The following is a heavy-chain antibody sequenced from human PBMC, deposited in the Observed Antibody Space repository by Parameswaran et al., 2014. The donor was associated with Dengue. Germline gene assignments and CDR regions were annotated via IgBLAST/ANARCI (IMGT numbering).Heavy chain of an antibody. J-gene: IGHJ6*03. CDR3: ARGLDYSNYEDYTDV. CDR1: A. CDR2: ISYDGSNK. D-gene: IGHD4-11*01. Sequence: AMPGVRQAPGKGLEWVAVISYDGSNKYYADSVKGRFTISRDNSKNTLYLQMNSLRAEDTAVYYCARGLDYSNYEDYTDVWGKGTTVTVSS. V-gene: IGHV3-30*04.